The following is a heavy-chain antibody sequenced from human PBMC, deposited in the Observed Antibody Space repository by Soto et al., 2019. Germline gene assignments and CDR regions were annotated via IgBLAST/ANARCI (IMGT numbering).Heavy chain of an antibody. D-gene: IGHD2-8*02. Sequence: GGSLRLSCVASGFTFSNYWMHWVRQVPGKGLVWVSRIKTDGSSTSYADSVKGRFTISRDNAKNTLYLLMNSLRAEDTAVYYCARELGAGGYWGQGTLVTVSS. CDR1: GFTFSNYW. V-gene: IGHV3-74*01. CDR2: IKTDGSST. CDR3: ARELGAGGY. J-gene: IGHJ4*02.